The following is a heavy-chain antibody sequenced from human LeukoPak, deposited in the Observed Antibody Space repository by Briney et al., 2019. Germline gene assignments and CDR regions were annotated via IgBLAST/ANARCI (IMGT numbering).Heavy chain of an antibody. Sequence: AGGSLRLSCAASGFTVSSNYMSWVRQAPGKGLEWVSVICSGGSTYYADSVKGRFTISRDNSQNTLYLQMNSLRAEDTAVYYCARAPYGSGIDYWGQGTLVTVSS. V-gene: IGHV3-66*01. D-gene: IGHD3-10*01. CDR3: ARAPYGSGIDY. CDR1: GFTVSSNY. CDR2: ICSGGST. J-gene: IGHJ4*02.